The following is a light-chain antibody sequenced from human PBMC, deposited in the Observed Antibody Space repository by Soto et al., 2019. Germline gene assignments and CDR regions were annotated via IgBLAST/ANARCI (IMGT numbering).Light chain of an antibody. CDR3: QQYHSYSYT. J-gene: IGKJ2*01. CDR2: KAS. Sequence: DIQMTQSPSTLSASVGDRVTITCRASQRISSSLAWYQQKPGKAPKLLIFKASNLENGVPSRFSGSGSGTEFTLTISSLHPDDLATYYCQQYHSYSYTFGQGTKLEI. V-gene: IGKV1-5*03. CDR1: QRISSS.